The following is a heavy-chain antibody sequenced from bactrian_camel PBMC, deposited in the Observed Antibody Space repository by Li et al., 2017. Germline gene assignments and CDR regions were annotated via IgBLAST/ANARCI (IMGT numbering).Heavy chain of an antibody. CDR1: EYTYSDVC. CDR3: ATSASGWPDLSSLISLDY. CDR2: IDNDGLI. V-gene: IGHV3S53*01. J-gene: IGHJ4*01. Sequence: HVQLVESGGGSVQAGGSLRLSCEASEYTYSDVCMGWFRQAPGKEREGVASIDNDGLIKYTDSVKGRFTISKDNAKNTLYLEMNSLKPEDTAMYYCATSASGWPDLSSLISLDYWGQGTQVTVS. D-gene: IGHD5*01.